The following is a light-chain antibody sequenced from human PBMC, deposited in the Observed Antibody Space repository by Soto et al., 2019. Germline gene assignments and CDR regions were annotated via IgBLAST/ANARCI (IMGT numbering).Light chain of an antibody. Sequence: DIQMTQSPSSLSASVGDRVTITCRASQGIGNYLAWYQQRPGKVPKLLIYAAYTLQSGVPSRFSGSGSGTDFTLTISSLLPEDVATYYCQNYNSAREITFGPGTKVGIK. CDR2: AAY. CDR3: QNYNSAREIT. CDR1: QGIGNY. V-gene: IGKV1-27*01. J-gene: IGKJ3*01.